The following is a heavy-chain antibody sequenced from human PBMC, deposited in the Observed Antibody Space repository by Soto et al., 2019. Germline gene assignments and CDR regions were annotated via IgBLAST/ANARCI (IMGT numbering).Heavy chain of an antibody. CDR2: ISSSSSYI. CDR3: ARESEYSYGPDDAFDI. D-gene: IGHD5-18*01. CDR1: GFTFSSYS. Sequence: GGSLRLSCAASGFTFSSYSMNWVRQAPGKGLEWVSSISSSSSYIYYADSVKGRFTISRDNAKNSLYLQMNSLGAEDTAVYYCARESEYSYGPDDAFDIWGQGTMVTVSS. V-gene: IGHV3-21*01. J-gene: IGHJ3*02.